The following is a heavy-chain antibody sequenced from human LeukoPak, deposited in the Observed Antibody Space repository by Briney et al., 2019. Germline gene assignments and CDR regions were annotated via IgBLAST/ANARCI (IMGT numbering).Heavy chain of an antibody. CDR2: INHSGST. CDR3: ARALVVVPAAKSGWFDP. J-gene: IGHJ5*02. CDR1: GGSFSGYY. V-gene: IGHV4-34*01. D-gene: IGHD2-2*01. Sequence: SETLSLTCAVYGGSFSGYYWSWIRQPPGKGLEWIGEINHSGSTNYNPSLKSRVTISVDTSKNQFSLKLSSVTAADTAVYYYARALVVVPAAKSGWFDPWGQGTLVTVSS.